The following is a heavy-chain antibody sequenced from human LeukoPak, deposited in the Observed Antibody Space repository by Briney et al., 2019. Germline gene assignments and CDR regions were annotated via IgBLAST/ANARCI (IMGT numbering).Heavy chain of an antibody. CDR3: ARGGSSGYYLNTYMDV. V-gene: IGHV3-21*01. J-gene: IGHJ6*03. Sequence: GGSLRLSCAASGFTFSSYSMNWVRQAPGKGLEWVSSISSSRSYIYYAASVKGRFTISRDNAKNSLYLQMNSLRAEDTAVYYCARGGSSGYYLNTYMDVWGKGTTVTVSS. D-gene: IGHD3-22*01. CDR2: ISSSRSYI. CDR1: GFTFSSYS.